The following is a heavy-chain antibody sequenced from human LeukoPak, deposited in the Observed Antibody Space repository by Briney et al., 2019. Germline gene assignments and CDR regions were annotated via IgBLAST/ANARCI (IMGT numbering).Heavy chain of an antibody. D-gene: IGHD5-18*01. CDR1: GFTFSNYD. CDR2: ISYDGSKT. Sequence: GGSLRLSCATSGFTFSNYDMQWVRQAPGKGLEWVATISYDGSKTYYADSVKGRFTISRDTSKNTMNLQMNSLRAEDTAVYYCARDLDTPRDYWGQGTLVTVSS. CDR3: ARDLDTPRDY. V-gene: IGHV3-30*03. J-gene: IGHJ4*02.